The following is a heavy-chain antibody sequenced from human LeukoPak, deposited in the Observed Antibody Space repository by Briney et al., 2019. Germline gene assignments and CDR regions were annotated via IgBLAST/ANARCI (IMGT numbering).Heavy chain of an antibody. J-gene: IGHJ4*02. CDR1: GITVSSNY. V-gene: IGHV3-66*01. CDR2: IYSDGDT. Sequence: GGSLRLSCAASGITVSSNYMSWVRQAPGKGLEWLSAIYSDGDTYYADSVKGRFTISRDNSKNTLFLQMNSLRAEDTAVYYCARGQDSSGYYYFFDYWGQGTLVTVSS. D-gene: IGHD3-22*01. CDR3: ARGQDSSGYYYFFDY.